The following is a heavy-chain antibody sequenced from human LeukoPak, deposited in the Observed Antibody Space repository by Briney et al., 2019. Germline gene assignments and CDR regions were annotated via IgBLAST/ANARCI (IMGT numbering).Heavy chain of an antibody. CDR3: ARTGSGSYYNPPNLDY. Sequence: ASVKVSCKASGGTFSSYAISWVRQAPGQGLEWMGGIIPIFGTANYAQTFQGRVTITADESTSTAYMELSSLRSEDTAVYYCARTGSGSYYNPPNLDYWGQGTLVTVSS. CDR1: GGTFSSYA. CDR2: IIPIFGTA. J-gene: IGHJ4*02. D-gene: IGHD3-10*01. V-gene: IGHV1-69*13.